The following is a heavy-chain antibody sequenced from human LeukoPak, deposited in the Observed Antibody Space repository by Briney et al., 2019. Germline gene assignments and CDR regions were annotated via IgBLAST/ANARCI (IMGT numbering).Heavy chain of an antibody. CDR3: ARHVWSGDYVDAFDI. Sequence: GESLKISCKGSGYSFTSYWIGWVRQMPGKGLEWMGIIYPGDSDTRYSPSFQGQVTISADKSISTAYLQWSSLKASDTAMHYCARHVWSGDYVDAFDIWGQGTMVTVSS. V-gene: IGHV5-51*01. J-gene: IGHJ3*02. CDR1: GYSFTSYW. CDR2: IYPGDSDT. D-gene: IGHD4-17*01.